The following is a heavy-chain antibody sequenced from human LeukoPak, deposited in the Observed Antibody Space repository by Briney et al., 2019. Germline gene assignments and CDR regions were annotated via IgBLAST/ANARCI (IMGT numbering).Heavy chain of an antibody. Sequence: ASVKVSCKASGYTFTGYYMHWVRQAPGQGLEWMGRINPNSGGTNYAQKFQGRVTMARDTSISAAYMELSRLRSDDTAVYYCARDPRIAVSGKYFDYWGQGTLVTVSS. CDR1: GYTFTGYY. D-gene: IGHD6-19*01. V-gene: IGHV1-2*06. CDR2: INPNSGGT. CDR3: ARDPRIAVSGKYFDY. J-gene: IGHJ4*02.